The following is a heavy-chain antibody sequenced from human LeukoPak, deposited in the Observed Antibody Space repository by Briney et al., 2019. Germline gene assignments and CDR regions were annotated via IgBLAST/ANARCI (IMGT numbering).Heavy chain of an antibody. CDR1: GFTFSDHG. J-gene: IGHJ2*01. V-gene: IGHV3-30*19. D-gene: IGHD1-1*01. CDR3: ARDRGATTYWYLDL. Sequence: GTSLRLSCAASGFTFSDHGMHWVRQAPGKGLEWVAVIPYDGSNQFYADSVRGRFTISRDNSNNTLYLQMNSLTPEDTAIYYCARDRGATTYWYLDLCGRGTLVTVSS. CDR2: IPYDGSNQ.